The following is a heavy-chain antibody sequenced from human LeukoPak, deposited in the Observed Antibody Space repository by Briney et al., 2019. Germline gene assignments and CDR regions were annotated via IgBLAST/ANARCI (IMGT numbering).Heavy chain of an antibody. CDR1: GGSVSSGSYY. Sequence: SETLSLTCTVSGGSVSSGSYYWSWIRQPPGKGLEWIGYIYYSGSTNYNPSLKGRVTISVDTSKNQFSLKLSSVTAADTAVYYCARDHSFFSGLDYWGQGTLVTVSS. V-gene: IGHV4-61*01. CDR2: IYYSGST. J-gene: IGHJ4*02. D-gene: IGHD3-3*01. CDR3: ARDHSFFSGLDY.